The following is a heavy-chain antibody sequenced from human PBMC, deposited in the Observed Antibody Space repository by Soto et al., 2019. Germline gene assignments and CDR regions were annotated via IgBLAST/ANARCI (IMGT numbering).Heavy chain of an antibody. D-gene: IGHD3-10*01. CDR3: ARRLTGGLGSYYNEGIRYYFGMDV. Sequence: SHTCGVGDGSSCSGGYSRSWIKQPPGKGLERIGYIYHSGSTYYNPSLKSRVTISVDRSKNQFSLKLSSVTAADTAVYYCARRLTGGLGSYYNEGIRYYFGMDVWGQGTTVTV. J-gene: IGHJ6*02. V-gene: IGHV4-30-2*01. CDR1: DGSSCSGGYS. CDR2: IYHSGST.